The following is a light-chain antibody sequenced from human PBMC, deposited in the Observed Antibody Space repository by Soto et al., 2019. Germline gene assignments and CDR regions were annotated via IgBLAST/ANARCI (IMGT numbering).Light chain of an antibody. CDR2: EVS. Sequence: QSALTQPASVSGSPGQSITISCTGTSSDVGSYNLVSWYQQHPGKAPKLMIYEVSKRPSGVSNRFSGSKSGNTASLTISGLQSEDEADSYCCSYAGSSTFGPYVFGTGTKLTVL. V-gene: IGLV2-23*02. CDR1: SSDVGSYNL. J-gene: IGLJ1*01. CDR3: CSYAGSSTFGPYV.